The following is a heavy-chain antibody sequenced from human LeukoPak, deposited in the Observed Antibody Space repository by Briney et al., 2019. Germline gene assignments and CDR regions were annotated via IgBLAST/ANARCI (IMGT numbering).Heavy chain of an antibody. Sequence: PGGSLRLSCAASEFSVSSNYMSWVRQAPGKGLEWVSVTYAGGSTYYADSVKGRFTMSRDSSKNTLYLQTNSLGADDTAVYYCAREVTSTPSYFDYWGQGILVTVSS. V-gene: IGHV3-53*01. J-gene: IGHJ4*02. CDR3: AREVTSTPSYFDY. D-gene: IGHD4-17*01. CDR1: EFSVSSNY. CDR2: TYAGGST.